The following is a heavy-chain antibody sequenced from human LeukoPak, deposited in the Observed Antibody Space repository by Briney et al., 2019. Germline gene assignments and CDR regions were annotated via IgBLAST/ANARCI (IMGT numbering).Heavy chain of an antibody. CDR2: ITTSGTYI. Sequence: GGSLRLSCAASGFTFTRFNMNWVRQAPGKGLELVSSITTSGTYIYYADSVKGRFTISRDNAKNSLYLQMNSLRAEDTAVYYCVREWRQQLALEYWGQGTLVTVSS. V-gene: IGHV3-21*04. D-gene: IGHD6-13*01. CDR1: GFTFTRFN. CDR3: VREWRQQLALEY. J-gene: IGHJ4*02.